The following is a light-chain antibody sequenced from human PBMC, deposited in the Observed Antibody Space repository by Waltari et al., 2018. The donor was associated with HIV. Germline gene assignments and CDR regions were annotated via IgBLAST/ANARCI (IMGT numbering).Light chain of an antibody. CDR2: DVS. CDR1: SSDVGGYNY. CDR3: SSYTTSSTVV. J-gene: IGLJ2*01. Sequence: QSALTQPASVSGSPRQSITLSCTGTSSDVGGYNYVSWYQQHPGKAPKLMIYDVSNRPSGVSNRFSGSKSGNTASLTISGLQADDEADYYCSSYTTSSTVVFGGGTKLTVL. V-gene: IGLV2-14*01.